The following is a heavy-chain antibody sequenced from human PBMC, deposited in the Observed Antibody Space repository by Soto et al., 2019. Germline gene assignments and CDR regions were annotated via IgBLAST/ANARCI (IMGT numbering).Heavy chain of an antibody. CDR3: ASTVYGGNSDYFDY. Sequence: QLQLQESGSGLVKPSQTLSLTCAVSGGSISSGGYSWSWIRQPPGKGLEWIGYIYHSGSTYYNPSLKSRVTISVDRSKNQISLKLSSVTAADTAVYYCASTVYGGNSDYFDYWGQGTLVTVSS. CDR1: GGSISSGGYS. J-gene: IGHJ4*02. V-gene: IGHV4-30-2*01. CDR2: IYHSGST. D-gene: IGHD4-17*01.